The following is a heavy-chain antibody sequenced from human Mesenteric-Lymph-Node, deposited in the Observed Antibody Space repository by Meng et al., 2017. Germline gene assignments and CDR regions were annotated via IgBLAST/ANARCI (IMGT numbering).Heavy chain of an antibody. CDR1: GYTFTSYG. CDR2: IIPIFGTA. CDR3: ARAGDIVATIMQSSYYFDY. D-gene: IGHD5-12*01. V-gene: IGHV1-69*06. J-gene: IGHJ4*02. Sequence: SVKVSCKASGYTFTSYGISWVRQAPGQGLEWMGGIIPIFGTANYAQKFQGRVTITADKSTSTAYMELSSLRSEDTAVYYCARAGDIVATIMQSSYYFDYWGQGTLVTVSS.